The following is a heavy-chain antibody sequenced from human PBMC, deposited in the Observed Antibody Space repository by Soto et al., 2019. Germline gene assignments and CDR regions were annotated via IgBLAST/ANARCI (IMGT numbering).Heavy chain of an antibody. V-gene: IGHV5-10-1*01. J-gene: IGHJ6*02. Sequence: GESLKISCKGSGYSFTSYWISWVRQMPGKGLEWMGRIDPSDSYTNYSPSFQGHVTISADKSISTAYLQWSSLKASDTAVYYCARRVTNYDILTGYYTLYGMDVWGQGTTVTVSS. CDR1: GYSFTSYW. D-gene: IGHD3-9*01. CDR2: IDPSDSYT. CDR3: ARRVTNYDILTGYYTLYGMDV.